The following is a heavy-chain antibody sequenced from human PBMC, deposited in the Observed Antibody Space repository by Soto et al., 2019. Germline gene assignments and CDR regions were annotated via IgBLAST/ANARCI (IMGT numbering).Heavy chain of an antibody. CDR3: AKPNPPPHRAFDI. CDR2: ISYDGSNK. Sequence: GGSLRLSCAASGFTFSSYGMHWVRQAPGKGLEWVAVISYDGSNKYYADSVKGRFTISRDNSKNTLYLQMNSLRAEDPAVYYCAKPNPPPHRAFDIWGQGTMVTVSS. CDR1: GFTFSSYG. J-gene: IGHJ3*02. V-gene: IGHV3-30*18.